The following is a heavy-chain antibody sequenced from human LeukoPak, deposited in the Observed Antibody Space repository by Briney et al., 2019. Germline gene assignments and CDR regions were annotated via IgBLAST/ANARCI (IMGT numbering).Heavy chain of an antibody. CDR1: GFTFSSYA. D-gene: IGHD7-27*01. J-gene: IGHJ4*02. V-gene: IGHV3-64*01. CDR3: ARTTGDKRGYYFDY. Sequence: SGGSLRLSCAASGFTFSSYAMHWVRQAPGKGLEYVSAISSNGGSTYNANSVKGRFTISRDNSKNTLYLQMGSLRAEDMAVYYCARTTGDKRGYYFDYWGQGTLVTVSS. CDR2: ISSNGGST.